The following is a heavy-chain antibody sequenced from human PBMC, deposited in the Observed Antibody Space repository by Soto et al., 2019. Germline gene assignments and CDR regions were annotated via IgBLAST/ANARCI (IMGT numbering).Heavy chain of an antibody. CDR3: ARRLLAPPLAVATADSYFGH. CDR1: GGTFSSYT. V-gene: IGHV1-69*13. Sequence: SVKVSCKASGGTFSSYTVSWLRQIPGQGLEWMGGIIPDFGTTNYAQRFQGRVSITADESPNTAFMELTTLTAEDTAVYYCARRLLAPPLAVATADSYFGHWGRGRLIT. CDR2: IIPDFGTT. D-gene: IGHD2-15*01. J-gene: IGHJ4*02.